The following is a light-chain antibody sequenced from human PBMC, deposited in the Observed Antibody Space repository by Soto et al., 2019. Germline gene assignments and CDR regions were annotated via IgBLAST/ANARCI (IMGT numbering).Light chain of an antibody. J-gene: IGKJ4*01. Sequence: IVLTQSPATLSLSPGERATLSCRASQSIGDRLAWYQQKPGQAPRLLIYDASYRATGIPARFNGSGSGTDFTVIFSSLEPEDFAVYYCQPRTKWRPGATFGRGTKVEI. V-gene: IGKV3-11*01. CDR3: QPRTKWRPGAT. CDR2: DAS. CDR1: QSIGDR.